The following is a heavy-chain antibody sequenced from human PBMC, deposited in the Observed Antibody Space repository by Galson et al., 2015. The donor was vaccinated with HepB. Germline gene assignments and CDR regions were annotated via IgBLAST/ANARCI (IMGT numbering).Heavy chain of an antibody. CDR2: IYGDGRT. V-gene: IGHV3-66*02. D-gene: IGHD6-19*01. CDR1: GFTVSSNY. CDR3: ARAWKLERWYSSGWYVSPIGY. Sequence: SLRLSCAASGFTVSSNYMTWVRQAPGKGLEWVSIIYGDGRTYYADSVKGRFTISRDNSKNTLYLQMNSLRAEDTAVYYCARAWKLERWYSSGWYVSPIGYWGQGTLVTVSS. J-gene: IGHJ4*02.